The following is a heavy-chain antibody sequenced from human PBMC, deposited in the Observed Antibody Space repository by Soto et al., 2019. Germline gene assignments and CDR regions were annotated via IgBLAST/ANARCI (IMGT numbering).Heavy chain of an antibody. Sequence: GGSLRLSCTASGFTFGDYAMSWFRQTPGKGLEWVGFIRSKAYGGTTEYAASVKGRFTISRDDSKSIAYLQMNSLKTEDTAVYYCTREAHYYDSSGYLSDDTFDIWGQGTMVTVSS. D-gene: IGHD3-22*01. CDR1: GFTFGDYA. CDR2: IRSKAYGGTT. V-gene: IGHV3-49*03. J-gene: IGHJ3*02. CDR3: TREAHYYDSSGYLSDDTFDI.